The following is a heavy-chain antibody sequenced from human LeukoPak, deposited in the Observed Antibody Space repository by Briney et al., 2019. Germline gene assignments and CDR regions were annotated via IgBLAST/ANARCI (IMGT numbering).Heavy chain of an antibody. CDR2: IYYSGST. CDR3: ARQEELGYCSGGSCYRNDAFDI. CDR1: GGSISSSSYY. V-gene: IGHV4-39*01. J-gene: IGHJ3*02. D-gene: IGHD2-15*01. Sequence: PSETLSLTCTVSGGSISSSSYYWGWIRQPPGKGLEWIGSIYYSGSTYYNPSLKSRVTISVDTSKNQFSLKLSPVTAADTAVYYCARQEELGYCSGGSCYRNDAFDIWGQGTMVTVSS.